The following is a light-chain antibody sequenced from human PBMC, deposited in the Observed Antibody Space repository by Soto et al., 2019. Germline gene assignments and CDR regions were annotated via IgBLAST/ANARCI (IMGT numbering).Light chain of an antibody. V-gene: IGKV3-20*01. CDR1: QSVSSSY. Sequence: EIVLTQSPGTLSLSPGERATLSCRASQSVSSSYLAWYQQKPGQAPRLLIYGASSRANGIPDRFSGSGSGTDLTLTISRLEPEDFAVYYCQQYGSSVAFGQGTKVEIK. CDR2: GAS. CDR3: QQYGSSVA. J-gene: IGKJ1*01.